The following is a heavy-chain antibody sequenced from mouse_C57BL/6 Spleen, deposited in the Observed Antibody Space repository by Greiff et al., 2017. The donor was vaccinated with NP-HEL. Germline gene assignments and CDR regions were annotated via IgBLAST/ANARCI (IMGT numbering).Heavy chain of an antibody. CDR1: GYTFTSYD. Sequence: VQLQQSGPELVKPGASVKLSCKASGYTFTSYDINWVKQRPGQGLEWIGWIYPRDGSTKYNEKFKGKATLTVDTSSSTAYMERHSLTSEDSAVYFCARGDGSPWFAYWGQGTLVTVSA. CDR3: ARGDGSPWFAY. V-gene: IGHV1-85*01. D-gene: IGHD1-1*01. J-gene: IGHJ3*01. CDR2: IYPRDGST.